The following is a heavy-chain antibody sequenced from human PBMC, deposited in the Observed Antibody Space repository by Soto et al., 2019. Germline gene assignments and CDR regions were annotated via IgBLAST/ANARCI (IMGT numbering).Heavy chain of an antibody. CDR1: GGTFSSYT. J-gene: IGHJ4*02. CDR2: IIPILGIA. D-gene: IGHD4-17*01. Sequence: ASVKVSCKASGGTFSSYTISWVRQAPGQGLEWMGRIIPILGIANYAQKFQGRVTITADKSTSTAYMELSSLRSEDTAVYYCALRGGVAPTVTTDYWGQGTLVTVSS. CDR3: ALRGGVAPTVTTDY. V-gene: IGHV1-69*02.